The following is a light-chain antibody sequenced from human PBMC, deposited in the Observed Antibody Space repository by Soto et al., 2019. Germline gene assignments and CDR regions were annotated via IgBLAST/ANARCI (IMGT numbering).Light chain of an antibody. CDR3: QVWDSSSDHV. CDR1: NIGSKS. V-gene: IGLV3-21*04. Sequence: SYELTQPPSVSVAPGKTARITCGGNNIGSKSVHWYQQKLGQAPVLVIYYDSDRPSGIPERFSGSNSGNTATLTISRVEAGDEADYYCQVWDSSSDHVFGTGTKLTVL. J-gene: IGLJ1*01. CDR2: YDS.